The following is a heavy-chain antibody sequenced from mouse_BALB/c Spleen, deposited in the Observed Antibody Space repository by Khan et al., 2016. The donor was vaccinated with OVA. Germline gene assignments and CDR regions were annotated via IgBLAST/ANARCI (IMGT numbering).Heavy chain of an antibody. Sequence: QIQLVQSGPELKKPGETVKISCKASGYSFTNYVMNWVKQAPGKGLKWMGWINTYIGEPTYSDDFKGRFAFSLETTARTAYSQINHLTNEDTATCFCARGNRDFDYWGQGTTLTVSS. J-gene: IGHJ2*01. CDR1: GYSFTNYV. D-gene: IGHD2-1*01. CDR3: ARGNRDFDY. V-gene: IGHV9-3-1*01. CDR2: INTYIGEP.